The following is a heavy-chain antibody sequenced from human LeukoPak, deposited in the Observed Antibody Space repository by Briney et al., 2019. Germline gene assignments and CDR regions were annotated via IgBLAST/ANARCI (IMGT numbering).Heavy chain of an antibody. CDR1: GYTFTNYD. CDR2: MNPNIGNT. D-gene: IGHD2/OR15-2a*01. CDR3: ARKRNSYDAFDI. Sequence: ASVKVSCKASGYTFTNYDINWVRQATGQGLEWMGWMNPNIGNTDYAQKLQGRFTMTRDTSISTAYMELSRLRSDDTAVYYCARKRNSYDAFDIWGQGTMVTVSS. V-gene: IGHV1-8*02. J-gene: IGHJ3*02.